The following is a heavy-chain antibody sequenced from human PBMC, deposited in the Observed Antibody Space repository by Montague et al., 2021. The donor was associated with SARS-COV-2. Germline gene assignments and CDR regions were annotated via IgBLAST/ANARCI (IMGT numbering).Heavy chain of an antibody. CDR2: IYGDGSKT. CDR1: GFIFSNYA. V-gene: IGHV3-23*03. D-gene: IGHD6-19*01. Sequence: SLRPSCAASGFIFSNYAMNWVRQTPGKGLEWVSVIYGDGSKTYYADSVKGRFTISRDNSKNTLYLQMNSLRTEDTALYYCAKGWDPSGWIAIYDSWGQGTLVPVSS. CDR3: AKGWDPSGWIAIYDS. J-gene: IGHJ4*02.